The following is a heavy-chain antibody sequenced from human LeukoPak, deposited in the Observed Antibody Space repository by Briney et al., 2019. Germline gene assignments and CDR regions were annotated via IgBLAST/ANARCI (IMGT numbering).Heavy chain of an antibody. J-gene: IGHJ4*02. CDR3: AATKPSSWYPSDY. CDR1: GGSFSGYY. D-gene: IGHD6-13*01. CDR2: INHSGST. Sequence: SETLSLTCAVYGGSFSGYYWSWIRQPPGKGLEWIGEINHSGSTNYNPSLKSRVTISVDTSKNQFSLKLSSVTAADTAVYYCAATKPSSWYPSDYWGQGTLVTVSS. V-gene: IGHV4-34*01.